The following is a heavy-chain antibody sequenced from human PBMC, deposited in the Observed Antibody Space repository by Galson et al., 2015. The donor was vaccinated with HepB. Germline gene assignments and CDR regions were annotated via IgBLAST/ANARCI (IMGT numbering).Heavy chain of an antibody. J-gene: IGHJ6*02. Sequence: SLRLSCAASGFTFSSYAMSWVRQAPGKGLEWVSAISGSGGSTYYADSVKGRFTISRDNSKNTLYLQMNSLRAEDTAVYYCAKSGGYCSSTSCYTGYYYYGMDVWGQGTTVTVSS. CDR1: GFTFSSYA. D-gene: IGHD2-2*02. V-gene: IGHV3-23*01. CDR2: ISGSGGST. CDR3: AKSGGYCSSTSCYTGYYYYGMDV.